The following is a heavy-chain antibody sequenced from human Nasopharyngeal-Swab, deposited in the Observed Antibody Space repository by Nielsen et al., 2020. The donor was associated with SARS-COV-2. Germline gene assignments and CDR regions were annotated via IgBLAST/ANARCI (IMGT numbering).Heavy chain of an antibody. Sequence: GESLKISCKGSGYSFSTFWIAWVRQMPGKGLEWMGIIYPGDLDTRYSPSFRGQVSISVDKSISTAFLHWSSLTASDTAMYYRARSSSGVSHPYHSDFWGQGTQVSVSS. D-gene: IGHD3/OR15-3a*01. CDR3: ARSSSGVSHPYHSDF. CDR1: GYSFSTFW. J-gene: IGHJ4*02. CDR2: IYPGDLDT. V-gene: IGHV5-51*01.